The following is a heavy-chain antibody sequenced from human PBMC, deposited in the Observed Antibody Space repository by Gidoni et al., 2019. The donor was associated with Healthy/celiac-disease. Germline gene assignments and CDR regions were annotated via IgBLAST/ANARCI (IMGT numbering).Heavy chain of an antibody. V-gene: IGHV3-7*03. CDR2: IKQDGSEK. D-gene: IGHD6-19*01. CDR3: ARDRSSSGWDLFDY. CDR1: GFTFSSYW. Sequence: EVQLVASGGGLVQPGGSLRLSCAASGFTFSSYWMSWVRQAPGKGLEWVANIKQDGSEKYYVDSVKGRFTISRDNAKNSLYLQMNSLRAEDTAVYYCARDRSSSGWDLFDYWGQGTLVTVSS. J-gene: IGHJ4*02.